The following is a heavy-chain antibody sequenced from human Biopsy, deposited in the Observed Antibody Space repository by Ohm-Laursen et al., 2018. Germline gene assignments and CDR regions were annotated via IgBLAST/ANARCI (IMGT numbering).Heavy chain of an antibody. D-gene: IGHD1-1*01. CDR2: ISGFTANT. Sequence: ASVTVSCKASGYTFTTYGITWARQAPGQGLEWMGWISGFTANTNYAQKFQGRVTMTADTSTSTVYMELRSLRSDDTAVYFCAADINVWNVNYWGQGTQVTVSS. CDR1: GYTFTTYG. J-gene: IGHJ4*02. CDR3: AADINVWNVNY. V-gene: IGHV1-18*01.